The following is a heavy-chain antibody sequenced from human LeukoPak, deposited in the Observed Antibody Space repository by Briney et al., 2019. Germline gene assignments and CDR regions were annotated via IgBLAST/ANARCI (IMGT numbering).Heavy chain of an antibody. Sequence: SVTVSCKASGGSFRRNTIVWVRQAPGQGLEWMGMIVPISGTPNYAQKLQGRLTISTDESTSTAYMDLSNLRSDDTAIYYCAINTGGRADAFDIWGQGTLVTVSS. CDR1: GGSFRRNT. V-gene: IGHV1-69*05. J-gene: IGHJ3*02. CDR2: IVPISGTP. CDR3: AINTGGRADAFDI. D-gene: IGHD1-26*01.